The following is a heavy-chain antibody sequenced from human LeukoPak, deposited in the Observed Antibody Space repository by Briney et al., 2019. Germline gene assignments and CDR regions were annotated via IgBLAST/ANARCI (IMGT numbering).Heavy chain of an antibody. CDR2: INHSGST. CDR1: GGSFSGYY. J-gene: IGHJ6*02. V-gene: IGHV4-34*01. CDR3: ARSPNCSSTSCYSYGMDV. D-gene: IGHD2-2*02. Sequence: PSETLSLTCAVYGGSFSGYYWSWIRQPPGKGLEWIGEINHSGSTNYNPSLKSRVTISVDTSKNQFSLKLSSVTAADTAVYYCARSPNCSSTSCYSYGMDVWGQGTTVTVSS.